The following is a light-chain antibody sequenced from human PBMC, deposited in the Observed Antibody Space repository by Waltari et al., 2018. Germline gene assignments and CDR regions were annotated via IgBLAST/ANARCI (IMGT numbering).Light chain of an antibody. CDR2: DVS. Sequence: QSALTQPASVSGSPGQSITISCTGTSSDVGGYHYVSWYQHHPGKAPKLMIYDVSKRPSGVSNRFSGSKSGNTASLTISGLQAEDEADYYCCSYAGSSTLVFGGGTKLTVL. CDR1: SSDVGGYHY. J-gene: IGLJ2*01. V-gene: IGLV2-23*02. CDR3: CSYAGSSTLV.